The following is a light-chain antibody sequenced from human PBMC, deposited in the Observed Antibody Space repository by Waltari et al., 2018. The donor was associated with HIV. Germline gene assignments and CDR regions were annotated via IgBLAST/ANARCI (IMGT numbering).Light chain of an antibody. CDR1: SSNIGADYD. CDR3: QSYDRSLSASVV. Sequence: QSVLTQPPSVSGAPGQRVTISCPGGSSNIGADYDVHWYQQIPGTAPKLLISGNKNRPSGVPVRFSASKSGTSASLAITGLQAEDEADYFCQSYDRSLSASVVFGGGTKLTVL. V-gene: IGLV1-40*01. CDR2: GNK. J-gene: IGLJ2*01.